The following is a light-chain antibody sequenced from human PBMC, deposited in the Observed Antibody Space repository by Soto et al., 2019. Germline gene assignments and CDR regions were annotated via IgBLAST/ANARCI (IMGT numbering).Light chain of an antibody. CDR2: EVS. CDR3: SSYTSSSTPYWV. V-gene: IGLV2-14*01. CDR1: SSDVGGYNY. J-gene: IGLJ3*02. Sequence: QSALTQPASVSGSPGQSITISCTGTSSDVGGYNYVSWYQQHPGKAPKLMIYEVSNRPSGVSNRFSGSKSGNTASLTISGLQAEDEADDYCSSYTSSSTPYWVFGGGTKLTVL.